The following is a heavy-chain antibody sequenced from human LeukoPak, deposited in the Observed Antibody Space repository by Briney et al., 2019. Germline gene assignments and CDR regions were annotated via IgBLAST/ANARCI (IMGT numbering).Heavy chain of an antibody. Sequence: SETLSLTCTVSGGSISSYYWSWIRQPPGKGLEWIGEINHSGSTNYNPSLKSRVTISVDTSKNQFSLKLSSVTAADTAVYYCASLYDSSGYYSGFDYWGQGTLVTVSS. D-gene: IGHD3-22*01. CDR2: INHSGST. J-gene: IGHJ4*02. CDR3: ASLYDSSGYYSGFDY. CDR1: GGSISSYY. V-gene: IGHV4-34*01.